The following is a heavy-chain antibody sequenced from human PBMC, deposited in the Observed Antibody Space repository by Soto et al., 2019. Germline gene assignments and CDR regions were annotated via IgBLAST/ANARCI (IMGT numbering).Heavy chain of an antibody. J-gene: IGHJ4*02. CDR2: NYHSGTT. V-gene: IGHV4-59*01. CDR1: GVTISTYY. D-gene: IGHD5-18*01. Sequence: KLSETLSLTCAVSGVTISTYYWSWLRQPPGKGLEWIGYNYHSGTTNYNPSLKSRVTISVGTSKNQFSLRLTSVTAADTPIYYCVREAYIGYGHAIDHWGQGTLVTVSS. CDR3: VREAYIGYGHAIDH.